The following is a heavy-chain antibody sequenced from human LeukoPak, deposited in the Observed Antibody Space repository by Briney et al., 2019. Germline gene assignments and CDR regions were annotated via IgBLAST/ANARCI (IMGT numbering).Heavy chain of an antibody. CDR2: IKVDGSEK. Sequence: GGSLRLSCAASGFTFSGYWMSWVRQAPGKGLEWVANIKVDGSEKNYVDPVKGRLTISRDNAKNSLYLQMNSLRAEDTAVYYCARGGRNLDSWGQGTLVTVSS. V-gene: IGHV3-7*01. J-gene: IGHJ4*02. D-gene: IGHD1-14*01. CDR1: GFTFSGYW. CDR3: ARGGRNLDS.